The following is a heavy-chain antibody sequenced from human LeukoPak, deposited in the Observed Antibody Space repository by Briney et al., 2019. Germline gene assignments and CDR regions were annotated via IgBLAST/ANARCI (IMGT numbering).Heavy chain of an antibody. CDR2: IYQSGNT. Sequence: SETLSLTCTVSADSIRNFYWNWIRQSPGKGLEWIGYIYQSGNTNYNPSLKSRLTMSIDTSKNQFSLNLSSVTAADTAVYYCARATYGSGSNYVVNFDYWGQGALVTVSS. J-gene: IGHJ4*02. CDR1: ADSIRNFY. D-gene: IGHD3-10*01. V-gene: IGHV4-59*01. CDR3: ARATYGSGSNYVVNFDY.